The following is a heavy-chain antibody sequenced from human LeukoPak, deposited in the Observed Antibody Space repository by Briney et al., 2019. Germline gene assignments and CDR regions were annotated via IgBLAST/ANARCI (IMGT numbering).Heavy chain of an antibody. CDR3: ARDQYDTWSRRGNFDS. CDR1: GLTFGKYW. Sequence: GGSLRLSCVASGLTFGKYWMSWVRQAPGKGLEWVTNIKLDGSEKNYVDSVKGRFTISRDNTKNSLYLQMNSLRVEDTAVFYCARDQYDTWSRRGNFDSWGQGTLVIVSS. V-gene: IGHV3-7*03. J-gene: IGHJ4*02. D-gene: IGHD3-3*01. CDR2: IKLDGSEK.